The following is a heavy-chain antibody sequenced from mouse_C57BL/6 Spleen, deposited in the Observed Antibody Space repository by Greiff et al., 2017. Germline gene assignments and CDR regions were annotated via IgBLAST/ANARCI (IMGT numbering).Heavy chain of an antibody. CDR2: IYPGSGST. CDR1: GYTFTSYW. J-gene: IGHJ2*01. V-gene: IGHV1-55*01. Sequence: QVQLQQPGAELVKPGASVKMSCKASGYTFTSYWITWVKQRPGQGLEWIGDIYPGSGSTNYNEKFKSKATLTVDTSASTAYMQRSSLTSEDSAVYYCAREGYYSNYLDYWGQGTTLTVSS. CDR3: AREGYYSNYLDY. D-gene: IGHD2-5*01.